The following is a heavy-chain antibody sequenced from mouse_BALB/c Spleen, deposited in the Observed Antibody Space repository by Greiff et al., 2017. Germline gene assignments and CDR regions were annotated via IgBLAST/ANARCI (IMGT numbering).Heavy chain of an antibody. CDR3: ARPDYYGSSYDAMDY. CDR2: ISNGGGST. J-gene: IGHJ4*01. V-gene: IGHV5-12-2*01. Sequence: EVMLVESGGGLVQPGGSLKLSCAASGFTFSSYTMSWVRQTPEKRLEWVAYISNGGGSTYYPDTVKGRFTISRDNAKNTLYLQMSSLKSEDTAMYYCARPDYYGSSYDAMDYWGQGTSVTVSS. CDR1: GFTFSSYT. D-gene: IGHD1-1*01.